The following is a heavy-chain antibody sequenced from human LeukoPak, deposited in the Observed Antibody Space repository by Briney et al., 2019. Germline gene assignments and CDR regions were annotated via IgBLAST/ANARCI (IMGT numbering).Heavy chain of an antibody. CDR3: VRDARGAAAADAAFDI. J-gene: IGHJ3*02. CDR2: MNRNSGNT. V-gene: IGHV1-8*01. D-gene: IGHD6-13*01. CDR1: GFTFTTHD. Sequence: ASVKVSCRASGFTFTTHDYNWVRQATGQGLEWMVWMNRNSGNTGYGQRFKGRVTMTRDNSVTTVYMELSSLTSDDTAVYYCVRDARGAAAADAAFDIWGQGTMVTVSS.